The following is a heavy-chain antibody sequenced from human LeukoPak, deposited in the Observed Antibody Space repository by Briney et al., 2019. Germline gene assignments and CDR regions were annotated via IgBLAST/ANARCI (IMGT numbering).Heavy chain of an antibody. J-gene: IGHJ4*02. CDR1: GYSFPSYW. CDR2: IYPGDSDT. Sequence: GESLKISCKGSGYSFPSYWIGWVRQMPGKGLEWMGIIYPGDSDTRYSPSFQGQVTISADKSISTAYLQWSSLKASDTAMYYCARPMATIVGGGSFDYWGQGTLVTVSS. CDR3: ARPMATIVGGGSFDY. V-gene: IGHV5-51*01. D-gene: IGHD5-24*01.